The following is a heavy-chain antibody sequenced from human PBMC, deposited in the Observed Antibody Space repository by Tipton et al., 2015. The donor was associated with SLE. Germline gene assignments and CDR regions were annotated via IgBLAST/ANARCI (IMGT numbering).Heavy chain of an antibody. Sequence: TLSLTCTVSGGSISRSSYYWSWIRQPAGKGLEWIGSIYYSGSTYYNPSLKSRVTISVDTSKNQFSLKLSSVTAADTAVYYCARSLPEYQYRVEYFQHWGQGTLVTVSS. CDR1: GGSISRSSYY. CDR2: IYYSGST. J-gene: IGHJ1*01. CDR3: ARSLPEYQYRVEYFQH. V-gene: IGHV4-39*07. D-gene: IGHD2-2*01.